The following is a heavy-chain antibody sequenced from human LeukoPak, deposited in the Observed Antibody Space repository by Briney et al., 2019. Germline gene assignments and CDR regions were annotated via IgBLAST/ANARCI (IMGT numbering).Heavy chain of an antibody. Sequence: GESLKISCKGSGYSFSSNWIGWVRQMSGKGLEWMGIIYPGDSDTRYSPSFQGQVTISADKSISTAYLQWSSLKASDTAMYYCARPGSSGWYAFDIWGQGTMVTVSS. D-gene: IGHD6-19*01. CDR3: ARPGSSGWYAFDI. V-gene: IGHV5-51*01. CDR2: IYPGDSDT. CDR1: GYSFSSNW. J-gene: IGHJ3*02.